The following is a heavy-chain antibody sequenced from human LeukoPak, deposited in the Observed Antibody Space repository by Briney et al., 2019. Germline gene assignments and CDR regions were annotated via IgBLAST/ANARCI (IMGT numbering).Heavy chain of an antibody. CDR2: ISGSGGSA. D-gene: IGHD5-18*01. CDR3: AKDDSDTNYYFDY. V-gene: IGHV3-23*01. CDR1: GFGFNNFA. J-gene: IGHJ4*02. Sequence: GGSLRLSCTASGFGFNNFAMTWVRQTPGKGLEWVSAISGSGGSAFYADSVKGRFTISRDNSKNTLYVQMNSLRPEDTAVYYCAKDDSDTNYYFDYWGQGTLVTVSS.